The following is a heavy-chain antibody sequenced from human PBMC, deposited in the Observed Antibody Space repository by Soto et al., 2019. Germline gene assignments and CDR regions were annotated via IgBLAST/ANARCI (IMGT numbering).Heavy chain of an antibody. Sequence: QVQLQQWGAGLLKPSETLSLTCAVYGGSFSGYYWSWIRQPPGKGLEGLGEINHSGSTNYNQSLKSRVTISVDTSKNQFSLKLSSVPAAATAVYYCARGGEQQLGTQYYDYGMDVWGQGTTVTVSS. D-gene: IGHD6-13*01. J-gene: IGHJ6*02. V-gene: IGHV4-34*01. CDR1: GGSFSGYY. CDR3: ARGGEQQLGTQYYDYGMDV. CDR2: INHSGST.